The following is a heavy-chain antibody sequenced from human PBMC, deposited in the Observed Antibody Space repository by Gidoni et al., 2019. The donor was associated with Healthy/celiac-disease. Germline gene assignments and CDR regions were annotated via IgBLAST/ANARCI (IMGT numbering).Heavy chain of an antibody. Sequence: EVQLVESGGGLVKPGGSLRLSCAASGFTFRSYSMNWVRQAPGKGLEWFSSISSSSSYIYYADSVKGRFTISRDNAKNSLYLQMNSLRAEDTAVYYCARDPKAVQWLANYFDYWGQGTLVTVSS. D-gene: IGHD6-19*01. V-gene: IGHV3-21*01. CDR3: ARDPKAVQWLANYFDY. J-gene: IGHJ4*02. CDR2: ISSSSSYI. CDR1: GFTFRSYS.